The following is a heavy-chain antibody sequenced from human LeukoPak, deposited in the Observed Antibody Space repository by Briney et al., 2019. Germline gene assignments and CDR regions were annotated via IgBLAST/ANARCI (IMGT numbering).Heavy chain of an antibody. CDR2: IYYSGST. Sequence: SETLSLTCTVSGGTISRGDYYWSWIRQPPGKGLEWIGYIYYSGSTYYNPSLKSRVTISVDTSKNQFSLKLSSVTAADTAVYYCARFHNPYYYDSSGYLSYYYGMDVWGQGTTVTVSS. CDR1: GGTISRGDYY. CDR3: ARFHNPYYYDSSGYLSYYYGMDV. V-gene: IGHV4-30-4*01. J-gene: IGHJ6*02. D-gene: IGHD3-22*01.